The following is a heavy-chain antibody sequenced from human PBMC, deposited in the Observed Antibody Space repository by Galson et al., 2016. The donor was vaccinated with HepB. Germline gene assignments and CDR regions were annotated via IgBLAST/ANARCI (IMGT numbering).Heavy chain of an antibody. CDR1: GVSISGYY. CDR3: ARQIVGATADY. J-gene: IGHJ4*02. V-gene: IGHV4-59*08. CDR2: IYYSGTT. D-gene: IGHD1-26*01. Sequence: SETLSLTCTVSGVSISGYYWSWIRQSPGRGLEWIAFIYYSGTTNYNPSLESRVTISGDTSKNQFSLKLSSVTAADTAIYYCARQIVGATADYWGQGTLVTVS.